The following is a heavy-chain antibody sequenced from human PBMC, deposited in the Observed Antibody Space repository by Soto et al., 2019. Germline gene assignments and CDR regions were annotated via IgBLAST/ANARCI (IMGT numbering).Heavy chain of an antibody. CDR2: IYWYDFQ. J-gene: IGHJ4*02. CDR3: AHRPDGSHFDY. D-gene: IGHD6-25*01. Sequence: QITLKESGPTLVKPTQTLTLTCTFSGFSLTTTGLGVGWIRQPPGKTLEWLASIYWYDFQRYSPSLKSRLTITKHTSKNQVVLTMTNMDPADTATYYCAHRPDGSHFDYWGQGILVTVSS. CDR1: GFSLTTTGLG. V-gene: IGHV2-5*01.